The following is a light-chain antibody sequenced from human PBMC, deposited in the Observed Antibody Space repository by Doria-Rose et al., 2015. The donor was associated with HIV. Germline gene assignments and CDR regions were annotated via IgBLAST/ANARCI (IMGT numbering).Light chain of an antibody. J-gene: IGKJ1*01. Sequence: TQSPGTLSLSPGERATLSCRASPSFSSTESAWYQQQPGQAPSLLIYDGSTRATGIPDRFSASGSGTDFTLTINRLEPEDFALYYCHQYGTSWTFGQGTKVEI. CDR3: HQYGTSWT. CDR1: PSFSSTE. CDR2: DGS. V-gene: IGKV3-20*01.